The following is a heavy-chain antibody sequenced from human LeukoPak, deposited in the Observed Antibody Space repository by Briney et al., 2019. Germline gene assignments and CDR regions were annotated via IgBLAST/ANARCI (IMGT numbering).Heavy chain of an antibody. CDR3: ARISGWYGWFDP. D-gene: IGHD6-19*01. CDR1: GGTFSSYA. CDR2: IIPIFGTA. J-gene: IGHJ5*02. V-gene: IGHV1-69*13. Sequence: SVKVSCKASGGTFSSYAISWVRQAPGQGLEWMGGIIPIFGTANYAQKFQGRVTITADESTSTAYMELSSLRSEDTAVYYCARISGWYGWFDPWGQGTLVTVSS.